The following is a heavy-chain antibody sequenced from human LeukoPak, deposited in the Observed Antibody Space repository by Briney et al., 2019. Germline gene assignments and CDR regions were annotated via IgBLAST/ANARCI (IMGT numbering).Heavy chain of an antibody. CDR2: IKQDGSNK. CDR3: AKEQYYYGSGSLDY. Sequence: GGSLRLSCAASGFTFSGYWMSWVRQAPGKGLEWVANIKQDGSNKYYADSVKGRFTISRDNSKNTLYLQMNSLRAEDTAVYYCAKEQYYYGSGSLDYWGQGTLVTVSS. D-gene: IGHD3-10*01. CDR1: GFTFSGYW. J-gene: IGHJ4*02. V-gene: IGHV3-7*01.